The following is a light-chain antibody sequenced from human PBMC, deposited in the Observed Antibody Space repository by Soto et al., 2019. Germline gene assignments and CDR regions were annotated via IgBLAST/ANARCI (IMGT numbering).Light chain of an antibody. CDR1: QSVSSTY. CDR2: GAS. CDR3: QQYISSPPGFT. J-gene: IGKJ3*01. V-gene: IGKV3-20*01. Sequence: EIVLTQSPGTLSLFPGERATLSCRASQSVSSTYFAWYRQKPGQPPSLLIYGASNRATGAPDRFSGSGSGPDFTLTISRLETEDFAVYYCQQYISSPPGFTFGLGTTVEIK.